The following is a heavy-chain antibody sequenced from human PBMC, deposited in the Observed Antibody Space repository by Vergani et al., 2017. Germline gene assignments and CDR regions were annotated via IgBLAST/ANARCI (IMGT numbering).Heavy chain of an antibody. J-gene: IGHJ3*02. D-gene: IGHD5-24*01. Sequence: EVQLLESGGGLVQPGGSLRLSCAASGFTFSTYAMTWVRQAPGKGLEWVSTISSDGGSTYYADSVKGRFSISRDNAKSSLFLQMDSLRAEDTAVYYCAGDHRDYNNYPGTFDIWGQGSMVTVSS. CDR3: AGDHRDYNNYPGTFDI. CDR2: ISSDGGST. V-gene: IGHV3-23*01. CDR1: GFTFSTYA.